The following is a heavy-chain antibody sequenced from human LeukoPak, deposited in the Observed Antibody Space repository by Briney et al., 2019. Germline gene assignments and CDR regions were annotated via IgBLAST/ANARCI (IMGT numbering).Heavy chain of an antibody. J-gene: IGHJ6*02. CDR2: INPNSGGT. V-gene: IGHV1-2*02. Sequence: ASVKVSYKASGYTFTGYYMHWVRQAPGQGLEWMGWINPNSGGTNYAQKFQGRVTMTRDTSISTAYMELSRLRSDDTAVYYCARAEHSIQLWLRPAYYYYGMDVWGQGTTVTVSS. CDR1: GYTFTGYY. D-gene: IGHD5-18*01. CDR3: ARAEHSIQLWLRPAYYYYGMDV.